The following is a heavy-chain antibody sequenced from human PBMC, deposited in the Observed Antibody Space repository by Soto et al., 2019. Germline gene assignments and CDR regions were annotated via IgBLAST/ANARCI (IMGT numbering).Heavy chain of an antibody. CDR3: ARQRVIPATPTNWFDP. J-gene: IGHJ5*02. V-gene: IGHV4-39*01. Sequence: PSETLSLTCTVSGGSVSSRSYFWGWIRQPPGKGLEWIGTIYYNGSTYYNPSLKGRVTLSVDTPKNQFSLKLTSVTASDTALYYCARQRVIPATPTNWFDPWGQGTLVTVPS. CDR1: GGSVSSRSYF. D-gene: IGHD2-15*01. CDR2: IYYNGST.